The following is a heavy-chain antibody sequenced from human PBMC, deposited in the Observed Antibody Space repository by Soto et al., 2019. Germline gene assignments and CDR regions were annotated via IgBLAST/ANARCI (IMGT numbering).Heavy chain of an antibody. Sequence: GWSLRLSCASLVLTITGKKYISWVRQAPGRGLEWVSALYDVDGTYYADSVKGRCTISRDSSKTIVFLQMTNLGPDDTAVYYCATWLLREHAYDIWGLGTTVTVSS. D-gene: IGHD2-15*01. CDR3: ATWLLREHAYDI. CDR1: VLTITGKKY. V-gene: IGHV3-53*01. CDR2: LYDVDGT. J-gene: IGHJ3*02.